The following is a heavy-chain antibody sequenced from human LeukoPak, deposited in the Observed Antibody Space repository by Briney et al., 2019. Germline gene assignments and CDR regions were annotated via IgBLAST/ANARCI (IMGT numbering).Heavy chain of an antibody. D-gene: IGHD6-19*01. CDR1: GFTLSSYA. Sequence: GGSLRLSCGVCGFTLSSYAMQWVRQARGKGGEGGAVISYDGSNKYYADSVKRRFTISRDNSKNTLYLQMNSLRPEDTAVYYCARHPRRAVAGYYYYGMHVWGQGPTVTVSS. CDR3: ARHPRRAVAGYYYYGMHV. V-gene: IGHV3-30-3*01. J-gene: IGHJ6*02. CDR2: ISYDGSNK.